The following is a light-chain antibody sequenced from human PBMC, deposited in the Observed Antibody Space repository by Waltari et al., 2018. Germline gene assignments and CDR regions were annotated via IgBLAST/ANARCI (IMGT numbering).Light chain of an antibody. J-gene: IGKJ1*01. Sequence: DIQMTQSPSYLSASVRDRVTIPCRASQSISSYLNGYQQKPGKAPKLLIYAASSLQRGVPSRFSGSGSGTDFTLTISSLQPEDFATYYCQQSYSTPQRTFGQGTKVEIK. CDR2: AAS. V-gene: IGKV1-39*01. CDR1: QSISSY. CDR3: QQSYSTPQRT.